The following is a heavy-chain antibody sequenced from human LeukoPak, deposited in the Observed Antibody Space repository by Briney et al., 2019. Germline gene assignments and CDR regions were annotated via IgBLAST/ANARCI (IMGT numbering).Heavy chain of an antibody. Sequence: ASVKVSCKASGYTFTGYYMHWVRQAPGQGLEWMGWINPNSGGTNYAQKFQGRVTMTRDTSISTAYMELSRLRSDDTAVYYCARAVVIAAAGTPFDYWGQGTLVTVSS. D-gene: IGHD6-13*01. CDR1: GYTFTGYY. V-gene: IGHV1-2*02. CDR2: INPNSGGT. CDR3: ARAVVIAAAGTPFDY. J-gene: IGHJ4*02.